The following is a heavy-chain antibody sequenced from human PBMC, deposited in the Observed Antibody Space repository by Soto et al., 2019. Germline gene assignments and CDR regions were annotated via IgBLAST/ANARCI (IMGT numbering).Heavy chain of an antibody. J-gene: IGHJ4*02. Sequence: GGSLRLSCAASGFKFSNYAMSWVRQAPGKGLEWVSLISATGGGTYYADSVKGRFTISRDNSHNTLYLQVHSLTAEDTAIYYCAKDRRAGGNSAFYFDFWGQGAQVTVSS. CDR1: GFKFSNYA. CDR2: ISATGGGT. CDR3: AKDRRAGGNSAFYFDF. D-gene: IGHD3-16*01. V-gene: IGHV3-23*01.